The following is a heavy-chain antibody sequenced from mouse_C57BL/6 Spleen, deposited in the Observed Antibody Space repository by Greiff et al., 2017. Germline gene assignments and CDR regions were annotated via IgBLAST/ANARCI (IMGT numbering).Heavy chain of an antibody. Sequence: DVKLVESGGGLVKPGGSLKLSCAASGFTFSDYGMHWVRQAPEKGLEWVAYISSGSSTIYYADTVKGRFTISRDNAKNTLCLQMTSLRSEDTAMYYCAGPSINYYGSSYDFDVWGTGTTVTVSS. D-gene: IGHD1-1*01. CDR2: ISSGSSTI. CDR3: AGPSINYYGSSYDFDV. V-gene: IGHV5-17*01. CDR1: GFTFSDYG. J-gene: IGHJ1*03.